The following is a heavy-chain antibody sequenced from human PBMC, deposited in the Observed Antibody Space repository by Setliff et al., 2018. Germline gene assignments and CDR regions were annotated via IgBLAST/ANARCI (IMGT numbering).Heavy chain of an antibody. CDR3: ARGVYEYSYGYRGHYYYYMDV. V-gene: IGHV7-4-1*02. Sequence: ASVKVSCKASGYTFPGYAINWVRQAPGQGLEYLGWINTNTGNPTYVQGFTGRFVFSLDTSVSTAYLQISSLKAEDTAVYYCARGVYEYSYGYRGHYYYYMDVWGKGATVTVSS. CDR2: INTNTGNP. D-gene: IGHD3-16*01. J-gene: IGHJ6*03. CDR1: GYTFPGYA.